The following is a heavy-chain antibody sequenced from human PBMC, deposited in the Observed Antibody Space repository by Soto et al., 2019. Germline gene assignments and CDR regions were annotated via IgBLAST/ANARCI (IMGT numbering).Heavy chain of an antibody. D-gene: IGHD4-17*01. CDR1: GFTFSESF. CDR2: ISTTSTFT. V-gene: IGHV3-11*06. CDR3: ARGAVSRQHFYYGFDV. Sequence: PGGSLRLSCAASGFTFSESFMSWIRHAPGKGLEWVSSISTTSTFTDYAASLKGRVTVSRDNSRNALFLQLDSLRDEDTAVYFCARGAVSRQHFYYGFDVWGQGTTVTVSS. J-gene: IGHJ6*02.